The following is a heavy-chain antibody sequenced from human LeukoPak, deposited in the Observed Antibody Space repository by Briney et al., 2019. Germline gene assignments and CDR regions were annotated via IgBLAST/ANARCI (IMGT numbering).Heavy chain of an antibody. J-gene: IGHJ4*02. V-gene: IGHV3-30-3*01. Sequence: PGGSLRLSCAASGFTFRNYVIHWVRQAPGKGLEWVAVTSFDLTVKLYADSVKGRFTISRDNSRSTLYLQMNSLRPVDTAIYYCAREGYYGSGSPPSLYFDYWGQGTLVTVSS. CDR1: GFTFRNYV. CDR3: AREGYYGSGSPPSLYFDY. D-gene: IGHD3-10*01. CDR2: TSFDLTVK.